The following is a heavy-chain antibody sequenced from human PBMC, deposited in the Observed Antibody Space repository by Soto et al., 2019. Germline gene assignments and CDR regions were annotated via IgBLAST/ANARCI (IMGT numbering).Heavy chain of an antibody. D-gene: IGHD3-3*01. CDR1: GYTFTGYY. CDR3: AREVRFLEWYPRLNWFDP. J-gene: IGHJ5*02. Sequence: GASAKASCKDSGYTFTGYYMRWARQAPGQGLEWMGWINPNSGGTNYAQKFQGRVTMTRDTSISTAYMELSRLRSDDTAVYYCAREVRFLEWYPRLNWFDPWGQGTLVTVSS. CDR2: INPNSGGT. V-gene: IGHV1-2*02.